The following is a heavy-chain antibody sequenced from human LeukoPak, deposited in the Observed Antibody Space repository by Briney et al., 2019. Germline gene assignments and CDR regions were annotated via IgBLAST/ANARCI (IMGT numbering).Heavy chain of an antibody. CDR2: ISSSGSTI. CDR1: GFTFSSYE. Sequence: GGSLRLSCAASGFTFSSYEMNWVRQAPGKGLEWVSYISSSGSTIYYADSVKGRFTISRDNSKNTLYLQMNSLRAEDTAVYYCARSSPGSGSYYYFDYWGQGTLVTVSS. J-gene: IGHJ4*02. V-gene: IGHV3-48*03. CDR3: ARSSPGSGSYYYFDY. D-gene: IGHD3-10*01.